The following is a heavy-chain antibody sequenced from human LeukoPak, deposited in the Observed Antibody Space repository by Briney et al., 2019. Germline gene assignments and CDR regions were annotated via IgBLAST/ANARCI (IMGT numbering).Heavy chain of an antibody. CDR3: ARGGTSRGKNRAFDI. V-gene: IGHV3-30-3*01. J-gene: IGHJ3*02. Sequence: GGSLRLSCAASGFTFSSYAMHWVRQAPGKGLEWVAVISYDGSNKYYAASVKGRFTISRDNSKNTLYLQMNSLRAEDTAVYYCARGGTSRGKNRAFDIWGQGTMVTVSS. D-gene: IGHD2-2*01. CDR2: ISYDGSNK. CDR1: GFTFSSYA.